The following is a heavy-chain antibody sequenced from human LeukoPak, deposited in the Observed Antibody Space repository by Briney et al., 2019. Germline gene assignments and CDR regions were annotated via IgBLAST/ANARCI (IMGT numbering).Heavy chain of an antibody. V-gene: IGHV3-48*02. CDR2: ISPGSSTI. CDR1: GFTFSTYS. J-gene: IGHJ4*02. Sequence: GGSLRLSCAASGFTFSTYSMNWVRQAPGKGLQWVSYISPGSSTIYYADSVKGRFTISRDNAKNSLYLQMNSLRDEDTAVYYCARDQMISAAGLDYWGQGTLVTVSS. D-gene: IGHD6-13*01. CDR3: ARDQMISAAGLDY.